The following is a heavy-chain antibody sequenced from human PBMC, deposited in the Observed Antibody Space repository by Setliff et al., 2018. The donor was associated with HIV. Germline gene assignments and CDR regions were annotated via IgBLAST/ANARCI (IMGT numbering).Heavy chain of an antibody. V-gene: IGHV1-2*02. CDR1: GYTFTGYY. CDR2: INPNSGGT. Sequence: VASVKVSCKASGYTFTGYYMHWVRQAPGQGLEWMGWINPNSGGTNYAQKFQGRVTMTRDTSVSTAYVELSRLRSDDTAVYYCARARGVGGHFYYYGMDVWGQGTTVTVSS. J-gene: IGHJ6*02. CDR3: ARARGVGGHFYYYGMDV. D-gene: IGHD3-16*01.